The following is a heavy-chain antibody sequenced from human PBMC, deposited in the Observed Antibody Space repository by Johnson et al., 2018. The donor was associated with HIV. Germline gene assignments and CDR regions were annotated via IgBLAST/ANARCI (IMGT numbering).Heavy chain of an antibody. CDR3: ARDHSGYDSVTAAFDI. CDR2: IRDGGLT. V-gene: IGHV3-NL1*01. J-gene: IGHJ3*02. D-gene: IGHD5-12*01. CDR1: GFTFSSYA. Sequence: QVQLVESGGGLVQPGGSLRLSCAASGFTFSSYAMHWVRQAPGKGLEWVSLIRDGGLTFYADSVKGRFTISRDTSTNSMYLEMNSLRAEDTAVYYCARDHSGYDSVTAAFDIWGQGTMVTVSS.